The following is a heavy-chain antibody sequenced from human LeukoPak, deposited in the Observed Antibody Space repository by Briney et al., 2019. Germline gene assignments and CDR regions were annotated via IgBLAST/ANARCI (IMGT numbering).Heavy chain of an antibody. CDR1: GGSFSGYY. D-gene: IGHD2-2*01. V-gene: IGHV4-34*01. J-gene: IGHJ3*02. CDR2: INHSGST. Sequence: SETLSLTCAVYGGSFSGYYWRWIRQPPGKGLEWIGEINHSGSTNYNPSLKSRVTISVDTSKNQFSLKLSSVTAADTAVYYCARDRIGYCSSTSCYPDAFDIWGQGTMVTVSS. CDR3: ARDRIGYCSSTSCYPDAFDI.